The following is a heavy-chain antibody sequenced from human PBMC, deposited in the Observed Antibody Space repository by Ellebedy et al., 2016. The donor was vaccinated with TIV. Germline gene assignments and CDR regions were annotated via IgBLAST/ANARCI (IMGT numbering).Heavy chain of an antibody. Sequence: PGGSLRLSCAASGFTFSTYTMTWVRQAPGKGLEWVSYISSTSSTIYYADSVRGRFAISRDNAKNSLYLQMNSLRAEDTALYYCARGVDTALVEHFQHWGQGTLVTVSS. V-gene: IGHV3-48*04. CDR1: GFTFSTYT. CDR3: ARGVDTALVEHFQH. CDR2: ISSTSSTI. J-gene: IGHJ1*01. D-gene: IGHD5-18*01.